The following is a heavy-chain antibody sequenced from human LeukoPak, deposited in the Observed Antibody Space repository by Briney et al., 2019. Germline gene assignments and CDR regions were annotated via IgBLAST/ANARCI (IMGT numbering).Heavy chain of an antibody. J-gene: IGHJ5*02. CDR1: GFTFSSYE. CDR3: ARDRYSSSWYNWFDP. Sequence: GGSLRLSCAASGFTFSSYEMNWVRQAPGQGLEWVSYISSSGNTIYYADSVKGRFTVSRDNAKNSLYLHMNSLRAEDTAVYYCARDRYSSSWYNWFDPWGQGTLVTVSS. CDR2: ISSSGNTI. D-gene: IGHD6-13*01. V-gene: IGHV3-48*03.